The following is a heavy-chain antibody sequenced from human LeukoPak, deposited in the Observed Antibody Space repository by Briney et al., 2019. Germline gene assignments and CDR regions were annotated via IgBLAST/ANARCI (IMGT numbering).Heavy chain of an antibody. CDR2: IKPDGSET. J-gene: IGHJ4*02. CDR3: GGFGYEAAIDL. V-gene: IGHV3-7*01. Sequence: GGSLRLSCAASGFMFGTYWMTWVRQAPGKGLEFVANIKPDGSETYYVDSVKGRFTISRDNTKNLVFLQMKSLRGEDAAVYHCGGFGYEAAIDLWGQGTLVTVSS. D-gene: IGHD2-15*01. CDR1: GFMFGTYW.